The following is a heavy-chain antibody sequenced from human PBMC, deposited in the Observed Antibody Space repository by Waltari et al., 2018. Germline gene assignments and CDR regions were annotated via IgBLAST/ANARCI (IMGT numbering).Heavy chain of an antibody. CDR3: AREGPSSSWYLVGYYYGMDV. D-gene: IGHD6-13*01. CDR1: GFTFSSYA. J-gene: IGHJ6*02. CDR2: ISYDGSNK. Sequence: QVQLVESGGGVVQPGRSLRLSCAASGFTFSSYAMHWVRQAPGQGLEWVAVISYDGSNKYYADSVKGRFTISRDNSKNTLYLQMNSLRSEDTAVYYCAREGPSSSWYLVGYYYGMDVWGQGTTVTVSS. V-gene: IGHV3-30*01.